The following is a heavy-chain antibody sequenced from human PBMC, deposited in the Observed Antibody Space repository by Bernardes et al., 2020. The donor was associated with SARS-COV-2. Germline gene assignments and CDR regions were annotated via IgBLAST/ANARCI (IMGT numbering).Heavy chain of an antibody. CDR2: PSSSGIT. CDR1: GGSISSGVYY. Sequence: SETLSLTCTVSGGSISSGVYYWSCIRQPPGVGREWLGYPSSSGITYYNPALESRLPISVDTSKNQFSLKLSSVTAADTAFYYCARALPQTAVAPGSFDIWGQGTMVTVSS. D-gene: IGHD4-17*01. V-gene: IGHV4-31*03. CDR3: ARALPQTAVAPGSFDI. J-gene: IGHJ3*02.